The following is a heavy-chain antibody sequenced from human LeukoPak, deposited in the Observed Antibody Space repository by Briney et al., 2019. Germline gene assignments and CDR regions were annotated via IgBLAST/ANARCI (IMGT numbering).Heavy chain of an antibody. CDR1: GGSISSSSYY. CDR3: ARAIWFGELYDAFDI. D-gene: IGHD3-10*01. V-gene: IGHV4-39*07. J-gene: IGHJ3*02. Sequence: PSETLSLTCTASGGSISSSSYYWGWIRQPPGKGLEWIGSIYYSGSTYYNPSLKSRVTISVDTSKNQFSLKLSSVTAADTAVYYCARAIWFGELYDAFDIWGQGTMVTVSS. CDR2: IYYSGST.